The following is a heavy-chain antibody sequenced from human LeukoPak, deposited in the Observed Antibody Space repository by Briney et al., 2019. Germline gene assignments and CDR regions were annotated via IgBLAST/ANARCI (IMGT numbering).Heavy chain of an antibody. Sequence: GGSLRLSCAASGFTFSSYSMNWVRQAPGKGLEWVSYISSSSSTIYSADSVKGRFTISRDNAKNSLYLQMNSLRAEDTAVYYCARDQAYYYDRGAFDIWGQGTMVTVSS. CDR3: ARDQAYYYDRGAFDI. CDR1: GFTFSSYS. CDR2: ISSSSSTI. D-gene: IGHD3-22*01. V-gene: IGHV3-48*01. J-gene: IGHJ3*02.